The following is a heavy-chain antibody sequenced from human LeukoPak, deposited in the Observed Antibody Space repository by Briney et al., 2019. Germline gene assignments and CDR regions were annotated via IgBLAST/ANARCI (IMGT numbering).Heavy chain of an antibody. CDR3: ARASQKVLHYFDY. CDR1: GFTSSSYW. J-gene: IGHJ4*02. CDR2: INSDASST. D-gene: IGHD3-3*01. V-gene: IGHV3-74*01. Sequence: GGSLRLSCAASGFTSSSYWMHWVRQAPGKGLVWVSRINSDASSTSYADSVKGRFTISRDNAKNTLYLQMNSLRAEDTAVYYCARASQKVLHYFDYWGQGTLVTVSS.